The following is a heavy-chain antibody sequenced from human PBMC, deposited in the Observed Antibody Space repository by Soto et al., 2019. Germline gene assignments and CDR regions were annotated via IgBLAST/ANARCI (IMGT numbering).Heavy chain of an antibody. V-gene: IGHV4-31*03. D-gene: IGHD3-10*01. CDR2: IYYSGST. Sequence: SETLSLTCTVSGGSISSGGYYWSWIRQHPGKGLEWIGYIYYSGSTYYNPALKSRVTISVDTSKNQFSLRLSSVTAADTAVYYCARDRSPTSGSLYYFACWGQGTLVPVSS. J-gene: IGHJ4*02. CDR3: ARDRSPTSGSLYYFAC. CDR1: GGSISSGGYY.